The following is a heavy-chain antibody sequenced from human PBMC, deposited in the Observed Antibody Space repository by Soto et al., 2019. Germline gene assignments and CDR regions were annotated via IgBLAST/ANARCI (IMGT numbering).Heavy chain of an antibody. CDR2: IFHRGDT. V-gene: IGHV4-4*02. J-gene: IGHJ3*02. CDR3: ASYVGTGGYGAFDI. D-gene: IGHD3-16*01. CDR1: GGSVSSKKW. Sequence: QVLLQESGPGLVKASGTLSLTCALSGGSVSSKKWWTWVRQTPGKGLEWIGEIFHRGDTNYNAFLKSRVTISIDKSRNPVSLTLTSVTAADTAVYYCASYVGTGGYGAFDIWGQGTVVTVSS.